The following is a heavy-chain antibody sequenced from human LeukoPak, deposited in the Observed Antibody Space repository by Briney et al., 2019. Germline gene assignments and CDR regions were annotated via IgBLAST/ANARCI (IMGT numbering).Heavy chain of an antibody. CDR1: GYTFTGYY. J-gene: IGHJ5*02. V-gene: IGHV1-2*02. Sequence: ASVKHSCKASGYTFTGYYMHWVREAPGQGLEWMGWINPNSGGTNYVQKFQGRVTMTRDTSISTAYMELSRLRSDDTAVYYCARDQGATIETWFDPWGQGTLVTVSS. CDR2: INPNSGGT. CDR3: ARDQGATIETWFDP. D-gene: IGHD5-12*01.